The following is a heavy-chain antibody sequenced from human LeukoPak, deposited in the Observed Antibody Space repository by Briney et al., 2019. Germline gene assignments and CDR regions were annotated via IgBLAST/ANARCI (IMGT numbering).Heavy chain of an antibody. D-gene: IGHD3-22*01. CDR1: GFTFSSYW. Sequence: GGSLGLSCAASGFTFSSYWMHWVRQAPGKGLVWVSRINSDGSSTSYADSVKGRFTISRDNAKNTLYLQMNSLRAEDTAVYYCARDGSTQYYYDSSGYIPLDYWGQGTLVTVSS. CDR2: INSDGSST. V-gene: IGHV3-74*01. J-gene: IGHJ4*02. CDR3: ARDGSTQYYYDSSGYIPLDY.